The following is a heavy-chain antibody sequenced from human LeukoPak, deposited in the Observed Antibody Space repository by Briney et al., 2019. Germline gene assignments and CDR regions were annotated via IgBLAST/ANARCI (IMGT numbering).Heavy chain of an antibody. D-gene: IGHD3-10*01. CDR1: GYTFTGYS. Sequence: GASVKVSRKASGYTFTGYSIHWVRQAPGQGLEWMAWINPNSGGTDYAQKFQGRVTMTRDTSNTTAYMELSSLRSDDTAVYYCARVSPSGSRAFDYWGQGTLVTVSS. V-gene: IGHV1-2*02. CDR3: ARVSPSGSRAFDY. J-gene: IGHJ4*02. CDR2: INPNSGGT.